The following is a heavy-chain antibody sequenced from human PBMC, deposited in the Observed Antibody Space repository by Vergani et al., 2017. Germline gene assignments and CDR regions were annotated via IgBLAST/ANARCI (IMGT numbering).Heavy chain of an antibody. CDR1: GGTFSSYT. Sequence: QVQLVQSGAEVKKPGSSVKVSCKASGGTFSSYTISWVRQAPGQGLEWMGRIIPILGIANYAQKFQGRVTITADKSTSTAYMGLSSLRSEDTAVYYCARDYYDSSGLSPLVWGQGTLVTVSA. CDR3: ARDYYDSSGLSPLV. CDR2: IIPILGIA. V-gene: IGHV1-69*08. D-gene: IGHD3-22*01. J-gene: IGHJ4*02.